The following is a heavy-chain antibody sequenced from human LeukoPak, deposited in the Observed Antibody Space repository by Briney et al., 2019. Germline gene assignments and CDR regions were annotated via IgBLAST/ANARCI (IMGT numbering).Heavy chain of an antibody. CDR2: IWYDGSNK. Sequence: GGSLRLSCAASGFTFSSYGMHWVRQAPGKGLEWVAVIWYDGSNKYYADSVKGRFTISRDNSKNTVYLQVNSLRADDTAVYYCAKDSGWSAFDIWGQGTMVTVSS. CDR3: AKDSGWSAFDI. D-gene: IGHD6-19*01. J-gene: IGHJ3*02. V-gene: IGHV3-33*06. CDR1: GFTFSSYG.